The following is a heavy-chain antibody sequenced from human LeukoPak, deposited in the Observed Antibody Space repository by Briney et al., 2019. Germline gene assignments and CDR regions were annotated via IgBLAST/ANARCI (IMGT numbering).Heavy chain of an antibody. CDR1: GGSFSGYY. D-gene: IGHD2-2*02. Sequence: ASETLSLTCAVYGGSFSGYYWSWIRQPPGKGLEWIGEINHSGSTNYNPSLKSRVTISVDTSKNQFSLKLSSVTAADTAVYYCATILHCSSTSCFTDEASYWGQGTLVTVSS. V-gene: IGHV4-34*01. J-gene: IGHJ4*02. CDR3: ATILHCSSTSCFTDEASY. CDR2: INHSGST.